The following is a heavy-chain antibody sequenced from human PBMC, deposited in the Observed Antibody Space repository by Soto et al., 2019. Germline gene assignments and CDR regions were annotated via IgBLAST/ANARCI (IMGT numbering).Heavy chain of an antibody. Sequence: GGSLRLSCAASGFTFSSYAMHWVRQAPGKGLEWVAVISYDGSNKYYADSVKGRFTISRDNSKTTLYLQMNSLRAEDTAVYYCARDRRHCSGGSCYYYYYGMDVWGQGTTVTVSS. D-gene: IGHD2-15*01. V-gene: IGHV3-30-3*01. CDR2: ISYDGSNK. CDR3: ARDRRHCSGGSCYYYYYGMDV. J-gene: IGHJ6*02. CDR1: GFTFSSYA.